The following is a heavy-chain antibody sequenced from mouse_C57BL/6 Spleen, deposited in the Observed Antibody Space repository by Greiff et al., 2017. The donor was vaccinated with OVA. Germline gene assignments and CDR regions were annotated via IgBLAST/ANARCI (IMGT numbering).Heavy chain of an antibody. CDR2: INPGSGGT. D-gene: IGHD2-5*01. Sequence: VQLQESGAELVRPGTSVKVSCKASGYAFTNYLIEWVKQRPGQGLEWIGVINPGSGGTNYNEKFKGKATLTADKSSSTAYMQLSSLTSEDSAVYFCARSIQYSNYEYFDVWGTGTTVTVSS. CDR1: GYAFTNYL. J-gene: IGHJ1*03. CDR3: ARSIQYSNYEYFDV. V-gene: IGHV1-54*01.